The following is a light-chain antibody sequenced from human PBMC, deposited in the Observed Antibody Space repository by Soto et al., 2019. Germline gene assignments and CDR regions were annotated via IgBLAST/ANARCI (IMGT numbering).Light chain of an antibody. J-gene: IGKJ4*01. Sequence: EVVMTQSPATLSVSPGERATVSCRASETVNSNLVWYQQKPGQAPRLLIFDASNRATGVPARFSGSGSGTDFTLTITSLDPEDIAIYYCHQRSDWPLTFGGGTKV. V-gene: IGKV3-11*01. CDR3: HQRSDWPLT. CDR1: ETVNSN. CDR2: DAS.